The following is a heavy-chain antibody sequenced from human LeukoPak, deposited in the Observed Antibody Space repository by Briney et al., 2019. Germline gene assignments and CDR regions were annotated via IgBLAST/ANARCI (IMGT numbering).Heavy chain of an antibody. D-gene: IGHD6-19*01. J-gene: IGHJ4*02. CDR2: IIPIFGTA. CDR3: AREGPYSSGWDLDY. CDR1: GGTFSSYA. Sequence: ASVKVSCKASGGTFSSYAISWVRQAPGQGLEWMGGIIPIFGTANYAQKFQGRVTITAGESTSTAYMELSSLRSEDTAVYYCAREGPYSSGWDLDYWGQGTLVTVSS. V-gene: IGHV1-69*13.